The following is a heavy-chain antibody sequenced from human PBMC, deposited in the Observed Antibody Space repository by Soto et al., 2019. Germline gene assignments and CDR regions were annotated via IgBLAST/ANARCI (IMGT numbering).Heavy chain of an antibody. D-gene: IGHD6-13*01. CDR1: GFTFSDYG. CDR3: AKDRRSSWSVDY. J-gene: IGHJ4*02. V-gene: IGHV3-30*18. CDR2: ISYDASSK. Sequence: QVQLVESGGGVVQPGRSLRLSCVAFGFTFSDYGMHWVRQAPGKGLEWVAIISYDASSKCYADSVKGRFTISRDNSKNPLYLQMSSLRTEDTAVYYWAKDRRSSWSVDYWGQGALVTVSS.